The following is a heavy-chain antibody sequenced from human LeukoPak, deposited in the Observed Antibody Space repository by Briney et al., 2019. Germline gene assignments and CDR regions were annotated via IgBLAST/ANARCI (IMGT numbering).Heavy chain of an antibody. Sequence: ASVKVSSKASGYTFTGYYLHWVRQAPGQGLEWMGWINPKNGGTKYAQKFQGRVTMTRDTSISTAYMELSRLTSDDTAVYSCARDPAQTYYYDPWGPGTLVTVSS. V-gene: IGHV1-2*02. D-gene: IGHD3-22*01. CDR3: ARDPAQTYYYDP. J-gene: IGHJ4*02. CDR1: GYTFTGYY. CDR2: INPKNGGT.